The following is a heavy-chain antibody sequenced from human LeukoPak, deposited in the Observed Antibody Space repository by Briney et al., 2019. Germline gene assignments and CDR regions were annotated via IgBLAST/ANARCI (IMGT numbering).Heavy chain of an antibody. V-gene: IGHV4-61*01. J-gene: IGHJ6*02. CDR1: GDSVSNGNYY. D-gene: IGHD2-2*01. Sequence: SETLSLTCTVSGDSVSNGNYYWSWLRQPPGKALEWIGYIYYTGKTYYNPSLEGRVTILVDTSRNQFSLKLTSVTSADTAVYYYARDGPAYTSRWYDYYYGLDVWGQGTTVTVSS. CDR2: IYYTGKT. CDR3: ARDGPAYTSRWYDYYYGLDV.